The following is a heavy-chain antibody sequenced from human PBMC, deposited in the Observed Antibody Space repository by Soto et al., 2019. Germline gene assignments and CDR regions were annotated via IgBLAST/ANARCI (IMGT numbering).Heavy chain of an antibody. CDR2: IYYSGST. V-gene: IGHV4-31*03. Sequence: SETLSLTCTVSGGSISSGGYYWSWIRQHPGKGLEWIGYIYYSGSTYYNPSLKSRLTISVDTSKNHFSLKLSSVTAADTAVYYCARAIVVVPAAYNWFDPWGQGTLVTVS. D-gene: IGHD2-2*01. CDR3: ARAIVVVPAAYNWFDP. J-gene: IGHJ5*02. CDR1: GGSISSGGYY.